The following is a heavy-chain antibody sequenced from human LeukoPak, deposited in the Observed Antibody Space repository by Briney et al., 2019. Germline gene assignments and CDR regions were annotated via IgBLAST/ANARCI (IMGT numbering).Heavy chain of an antibody. CDR2: INPSGGST. CDR3: ARGPITMIVVVSLEPLSY. D-gene: IGHD3-22*01. Sequence: ASVKVSCKASGYTFTSYYMHWVRQAPGQGLEWMGIINPSGGSTSYAQKFQGRVTMTRGTSTSTVYMELSSLRSEDTAVYYCARGPITMIVVVSLEPLSYWGQGTLVTVSS. J-gene: IGHJ4*02. CDR1: GYTFTSYY. V-gene: IGHV1-46*01.